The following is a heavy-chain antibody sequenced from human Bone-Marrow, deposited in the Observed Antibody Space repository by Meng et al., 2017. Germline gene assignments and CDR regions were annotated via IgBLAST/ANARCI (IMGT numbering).Heavy chain of an antibody. J-gene: IGHJ4*02. Sequence: QVQLQESGPGLVKPSQTLSLTCTVSGGSIGSGGYYWSWIRQHPGKGLEWIGYIYYTGSTFYNPSLKSRLTISVDTSKNQFSLKLISATAADTAVYYCARLLAGYYPLGYYFDYWGQGTLVTVSS. CDR3: ARLLAGYYPLGYYFDY. D-gene: IGHD3-9*01. V-gene: IGHV4-31*03. CDR1: GGSIGSGGYY. CDR2: IYYTGST.